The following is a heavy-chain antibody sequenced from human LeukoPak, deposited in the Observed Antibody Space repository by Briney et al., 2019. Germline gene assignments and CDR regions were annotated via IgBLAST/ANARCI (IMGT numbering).Heavy chain of an antibody. V-gene: IGHV4-59*01. CDR3: ARAPQWLFYFDY. CDR1: GRSISSYY. D-gene: IGHD6-19*01. J-gene: IGHJ4*02. Sequence: SETLSLTCTVSGRSISSYYWSWIRQPPGKGLEWIGYIYYSGSTNYNPSLKSRVTISVDTSKNQFSLKLSSVTAADTAVYYCARAPQWLFYFDYWGQGTLVTVSS. CDR2: IYYSGST.